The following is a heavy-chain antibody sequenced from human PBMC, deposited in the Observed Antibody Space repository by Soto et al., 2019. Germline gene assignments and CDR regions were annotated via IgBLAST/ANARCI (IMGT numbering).Heavy chain of an antibody. J-gene: IGHJ5*02. Sequence: ASVKVSCKASGFSFTGYYIQWLRQAPGQGLEWMGWINAHSGGTEYAQKFQGRVTLTRDTSIATAYLTLTSLTSDDTALYYCAKDLTRQLAYWLDPWGQGTLVTVYS. D-gene: IGHD6-6*01. CDR2: INAHSGGT. CDR1: GFSFTGYY. V-gene: IGHV1-2*02. CDR3: AKDLTRQLAYWLDP.